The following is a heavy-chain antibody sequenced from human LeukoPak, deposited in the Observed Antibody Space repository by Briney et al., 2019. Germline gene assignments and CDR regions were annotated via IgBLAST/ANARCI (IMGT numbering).Heavy chain of an antibody. J-gene: IGHJ4*02. Sequence: QAGGSLRLSCAASGFTVSSSYMYSVRQAPGKGLEWVSFFYRGDSTYYAESVRGRFTISRDNSKNTLYLLMNSLIPEDTAVYYCAREVVSIPSYFESWGQGTLVTVSS. CDR3: AREVVSIPSYFES. D-gene: IGHD2-15*01. CDR2: FYRGDST. CDR1: GFTVSSSY. V-gene: IGHV3-53*01.